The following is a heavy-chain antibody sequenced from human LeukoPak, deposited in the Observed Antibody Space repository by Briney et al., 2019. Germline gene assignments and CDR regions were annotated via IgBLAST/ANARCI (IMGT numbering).Heavy chain of an antibody. J-gene: IGHJ4*02. Sequence: SETLSLTCTVYGGSFSGYYWSWIRQPPGKGLEWIGEINHSGSTNYNPSLKSRVTISVDTSKNQFSLKLSSVTAADTAVYYCARFPGYSSSHHDYWGQGTLVTVSS. CDR3: ARFPGYSSSHHDY. D-gene: IGHD6-13*01. CDR2: INHSGST. V-gene: IGHV4-34*01. CDR1: GGSFSGYY.